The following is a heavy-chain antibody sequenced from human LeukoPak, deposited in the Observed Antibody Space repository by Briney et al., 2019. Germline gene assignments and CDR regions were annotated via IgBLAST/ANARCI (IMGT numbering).Heavy chain of an antibody. Sequence: PSETLSLTCTVSGGSISSSSYYWGWIRQPPGKGLEWIGSIYYSGSTYYNPSLKSRVTISVDTSKNQFSLKLSSVTAADTAVYYCARVVRYCSSTSCSIWGYYFDYWGQGTLVTVSS. D-gene: IGHD2-2*01. V-gene: IGHV4-39*01. CDR2: IYYSGST. J-gene: IGHJ4*02. CDR3: ARVVRYCSSTSCSIWGYYFDY. CDR1: GGSISSSSYY.